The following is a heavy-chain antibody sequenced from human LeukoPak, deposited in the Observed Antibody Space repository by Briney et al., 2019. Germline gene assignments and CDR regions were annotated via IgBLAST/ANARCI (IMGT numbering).Heavy chain of an antibody. CDR3: ARGVLTWFDP. D-gene: IGHD3-9*01. J-gene: IGHJ5*02. CDR2: VYYTGST. CDR1: AGSVTNGDYY. Sequence: SETLSLTCTVSAGSVTNGDYYWSWLRQPPGKALEWIGFVYYTGSTYYTPSLEGRATISVDRSKNQFSLKLSSVTAADTAVYYCARGVLTWFDPWGQGTLVTVSS. V-gene: IGHV4-61*08.